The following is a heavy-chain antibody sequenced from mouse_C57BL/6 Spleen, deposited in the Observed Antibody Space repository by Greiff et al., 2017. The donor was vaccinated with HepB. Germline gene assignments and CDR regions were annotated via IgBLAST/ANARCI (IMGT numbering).Heavy chain of an antibody. CDR2: INPSTGGT. J-gene: IGHJ2*01. CDR1: GYSFTGYY. V-gene: IGHV1-42*01. Sequence: VQLQQSGPELVKPGASVKISCKASGYSFTGYYMNWVKQSPEKSLEWIGEINPSTGGTTYNQKFKAKATLTVAKSSSTAYMQLKSLTSEDSAVYYCARQDYGSSYENYWGQGTTLTVSS. CDR3: ARQDYGSSYENY. D-gene: IGHD1-1*01.